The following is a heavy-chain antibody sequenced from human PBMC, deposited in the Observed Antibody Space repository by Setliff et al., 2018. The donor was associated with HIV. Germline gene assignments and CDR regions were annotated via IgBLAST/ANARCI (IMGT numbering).Heavy chain of an antibody. J-gene: IGHJ4*02. Sequence: PSETLSLTCTVSGGSISNHYWGWIRQPPGKGSEFIGNIHYSGSTDYNPSIKSRVTMSVDMSKNQLSLKVTSVTAADTAVYYCGRHDPGGFHFSPDYWGQGTLVTVSS. V-gene: IGHV4-59*11. CDR3: GRHDPGGFHFSPDY. D-gene: IGHD6-25*01. CDR1: GGSISNHY. CDR2: IHYSGST.